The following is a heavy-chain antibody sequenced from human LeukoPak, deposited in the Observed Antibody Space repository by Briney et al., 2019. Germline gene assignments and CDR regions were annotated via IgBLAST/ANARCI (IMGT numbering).Heavy chain of an antibody. CDR2: IYYSGST. V-gene: IGHV4-59*01. CDR1: GGSMRLFY. Sequence: PSETLSLTCSVSGGSMRLFYWSWIRQPPGKGLEWIGNIYYSGSTNYNPSLKSRVTISVDTSKNQFSLKLSSVTAADTAVYYCARRDTAMVTFDYWGQGTLVTVSS. CDR3: ARRDTAMVTFDY. J-gene: IGHJ4*02. D-gene: IGHD5-18*01.